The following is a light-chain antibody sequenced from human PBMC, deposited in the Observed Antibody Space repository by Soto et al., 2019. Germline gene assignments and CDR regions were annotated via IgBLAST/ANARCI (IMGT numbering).Light chain of an antibody. CDR3: AARDDSLSGPFVV. CDR1: SSNIGSNY. V-gene: IGLV1-47*01. CDR2: RNN. Sequence: QSVLTQPPSASGTPGQRVTISCSGSSSNIGSNYVYWYQQLPGTAPKLLIYRNNQRPSGVPDRFSGSKSGTSASLAISGLRSEDEAYYYCAARDDSLSGPFVVFGGGTKLTVL. J-gene: IGLJ2*01.